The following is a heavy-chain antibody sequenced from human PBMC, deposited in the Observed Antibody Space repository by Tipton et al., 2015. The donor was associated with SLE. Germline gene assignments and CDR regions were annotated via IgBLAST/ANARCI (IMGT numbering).Heavy chain of an antibody. CDR1: GGSFSGYY. J-gene: IGHJ4*02. CDR3: AAGYYGSGSYYH. D-gene: IGHD3-10*01. CDR2: INHSGST. V-gene: IGHV4-34*01. Sequence: TLSLTCAVYGGSFSGYYWSWIRQPPGKGLEWIGEINHSGSTNYNPSLKSRVTISVDTSKNQFSLNLSSVTAADTAVYYCAAGYYGSGSYYHWGQGTLFTVSS.